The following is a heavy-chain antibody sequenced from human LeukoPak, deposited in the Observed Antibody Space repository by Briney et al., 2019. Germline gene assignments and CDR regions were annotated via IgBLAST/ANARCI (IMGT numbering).Heavy chain of an antibody. Sequence: GGSLRLSCAASGFTFSSYGMHWVRQAPGKGLEWVAVIWYGGSNKYYADSVKGRFTISRDNSKNTLYLQMNSLRAEDTAVYYCARGRHRYYYDSSGTNSIGYWGQGTLVTVSS. V-gene: IGHV3-33*01. CDR2: IWYGGSNK. CDR3: ARGRHRYYYDSSGTNSIGY. CDR1: GFTFSSYG. D-gene: IGHD3-22*01. J-gene: IGHJ4*02.